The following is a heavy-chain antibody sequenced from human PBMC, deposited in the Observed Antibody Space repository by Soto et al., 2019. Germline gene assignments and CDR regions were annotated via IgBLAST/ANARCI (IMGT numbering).Heavy chain of an antibody. V-gene: IGHV3-33*05. D-gene: IGHD2-15*01. Sequence: QVQLVESGGGVVQPGRSLRLSCAASGFSFSSYGMHWVRQAPGKGLEWVAIISYDGSTIYYEDSVKGRFTISRDNSKNTLYLQMNSLRTEDTAVYYCAKGCLGGGNCFYIAHWGQGTLVTVSS. J-gene: IGHJ4*02. CDR1: GFSFSSYG. CDR2: ISYDGSTI. CDR3: AKGCLGGGNCFYIAH.